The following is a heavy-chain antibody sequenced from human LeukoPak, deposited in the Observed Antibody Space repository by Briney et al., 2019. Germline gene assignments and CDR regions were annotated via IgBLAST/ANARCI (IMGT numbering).Heavy chain of an antibody. D-gene: IGHD5-24*01. CDR2: ISYDGSNK. J-gene: IGHJ4*02. V-gene: IGHV3-30-3*01. CDR3: PREMATITSLDY. CDR1: GFTFSSYA. Sequence: GGSLRLSCAASGFTFSSYAMHWVRQAPGKGLEWVAVISYDGSNKYYADSVKGRFTISRDNSKNTLYLQMNSLRAEDTAVYYCPREMATITSLDYWGQGTLVTVSS.